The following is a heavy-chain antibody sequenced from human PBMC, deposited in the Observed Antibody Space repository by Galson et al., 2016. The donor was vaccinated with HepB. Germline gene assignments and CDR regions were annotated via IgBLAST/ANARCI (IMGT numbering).Heavy chain of an antibody. J-gene: IGHJ6*02. CDR1: GFTFSTYW. Sequence: SLRLSCAASGFTFSTYWMTWVRQAPGKGLGWVANIKQDGGEKYYVDSVKGRFTISRDNAKNSLYLQMNSLRVEDTALYYCARDNVSYFDFWSGYYSGAHYYGMDVWGQGTTVTVSS. CDR2: IKQDGGEK. CDR3: ARDNVSYFDFWSGYYSGAHYYGMDV. D-gene: IGHD3-3*01. V-gene: IGHV3-7*01.